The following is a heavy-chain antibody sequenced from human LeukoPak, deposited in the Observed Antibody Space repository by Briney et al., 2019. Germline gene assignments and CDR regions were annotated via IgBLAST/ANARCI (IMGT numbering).Heavy chain of an antibody. CDR2: IST. V-gene: IGHV4-34*01. CDR3: ASVDSIAVAGY. D-gene: IGHD6-19*01. Sequence: SETLSLTCAVYGGSFSGYYWSWIRQPPGKGLEWIGEISTNYNPSLKSRVTISVDTSKNQFSLKLSSVTAADTAVYYCASVDSIAVAGYWGQGTLVTVSS. CDR1: GGSFSGYY. J-gene: IGHJ4*02.